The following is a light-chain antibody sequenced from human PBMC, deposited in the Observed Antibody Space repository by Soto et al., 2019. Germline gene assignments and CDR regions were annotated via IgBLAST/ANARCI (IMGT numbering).Light chain of an antibody. J-gene: IGKJ1*01. CDR2: GAS. Sequence: ENVLTQSPATLSLSHGERATLSCRASQSVSSNLAWYQQKPGQPPRLLIYGASTRATGIPARFSGSGSGTEFTLTISSLQSEDFAVYYCQQYNNWPPWAFGQGTKVDIK. CDR3: QQYNNWPPWA. CDR1: QSVSSN. V-gene: IGKV3-15*01.